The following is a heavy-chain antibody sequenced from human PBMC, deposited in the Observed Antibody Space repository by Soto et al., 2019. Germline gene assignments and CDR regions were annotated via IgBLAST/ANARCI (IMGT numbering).Heavy chain of an antibody. Sequence: GASVKVSCKASGGTFSSYGISWVRQAPGQGLEWMGGIIPIIGTANYAQKFQGRVTITADESTSTAYMELSSLRSEDTAVYYCARPTYYDFWSGYQTGYYYYGMDVWGPGTTVTVSS. CDR1: GGTFSSYG. J-gene: IGHJ6*02. D-gene: IGHD3-3*01. CDR3: ARPTYYDFWSGYQTGYYYYGMDV. CDR2: IIPIIGTA. V-gene: IGHV1-69*13.